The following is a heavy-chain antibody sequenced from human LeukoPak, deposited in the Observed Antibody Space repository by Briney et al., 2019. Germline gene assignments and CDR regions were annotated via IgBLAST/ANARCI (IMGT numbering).Heavy chain of an antibody. V-gene: IGHV3-23*01. Sequence: GGSLRLSCAASGFTFNNYAMSWVRQAPGKGLEWVSAISGGGGSTYYADSVKGRFTISRDNSKNTLYLQMNSLRAEDTVVYYCARDYYDSSGYYTPLYYYYYMDVWGKGTTVTVSS. CDR3: ARDYYDSSGYYTPLYYYYYMDV. D-gene: IGHD3-22*01. CDR1: GFTFNNYA. J-gene: IGHJ6*03. CDR2: ISGGGGST.